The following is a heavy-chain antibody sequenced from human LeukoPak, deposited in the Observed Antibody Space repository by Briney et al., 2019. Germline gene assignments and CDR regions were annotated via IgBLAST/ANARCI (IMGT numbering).Heavy chain of an antibody. V-gene: IGHV4-59*01. J-gene: IGHJ5*02. Sequence: PSETLSLTCTVSGGSISSYYWSWIRQPPGKGLEWIGYIYYSGSTNYNPYLKSRVTISVDTSKNQFSLKLSSVTAADTAVYYCARDRANNWFDPWGQGTLVTVSS. CDR3: ARDRANNWFDP. CDR1: GGSISSYY. CDR2: IYYSGST.